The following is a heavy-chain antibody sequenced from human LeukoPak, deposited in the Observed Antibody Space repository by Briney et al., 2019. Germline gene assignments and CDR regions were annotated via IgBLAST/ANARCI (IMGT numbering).Heavy chain of an antibody. Sequence: SETLSLTCTVSGGSISSYYWSWIRQPPGKGLEWIGMISYSGSTYYNPSLKSRVTMSVDTSKNQFSLKLSSVTAADTAVYYCARGQLVVDNWFDPWGQGTLVTVSS. J-gene: IGHJ5*02. D-gene: IGHD6-6*01. CDR2: ISYSGST. CDR1: GGSISSYY. CDR3: ARGQLVVDNWFDP. V-gene: IGHV4-59*12.